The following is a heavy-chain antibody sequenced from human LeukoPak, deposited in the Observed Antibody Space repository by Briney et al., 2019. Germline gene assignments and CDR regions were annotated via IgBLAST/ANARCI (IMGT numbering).Heavy chain of an antibody. V-gene: IGHV3-13*01. CDR2: IGTAGDT. J-gene: IGHJ3*02. CDR1: GFTFSSYD. D-gene: IGHD2-2*01. CDR3: ARSIYCSSTSCPGDAFDI. Sequence: GGSLRLSCAASGFTFSSYDMHWVRQATGKGLEWVSAIGTAGDTYYPGSVKGRFTISRENAKNSLYLQMNSLRAGDTAVYYCARSIYCSSTSCPGDAFDIWGQGTMVTVSS.